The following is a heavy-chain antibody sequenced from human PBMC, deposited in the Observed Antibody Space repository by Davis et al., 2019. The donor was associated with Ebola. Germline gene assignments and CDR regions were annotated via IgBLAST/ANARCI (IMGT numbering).Heavy chain of an antibody. J-gene: IGHJ4*02. CDR2: INSDGSTI. CDR3: AKCLYLNPDY. CDR1: GFTFSSCW. V-gene: IGHV3-74*01. Sequence: HTGGSLRLSCAASGFTFSSCWMHWVRQVPGKGLVWVSRINSDGSTINYADSVKGRFTISRDNAKNTLYLQMNSLRAEDTAVYYCAKCLYLNPDYWGQGTLVTVSS.